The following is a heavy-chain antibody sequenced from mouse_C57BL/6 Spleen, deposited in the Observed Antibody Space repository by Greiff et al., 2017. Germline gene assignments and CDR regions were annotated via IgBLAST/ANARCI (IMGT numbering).Heavy chain of an antibody. CDR1: GYTFTDYE. V-gene: IGHV1-15*01. Sequence: QVQLKQSGAELVRPGASVTLSCKASGYTFTDYEMHWVKQTPVHGLEWIGAIDPETGGTDYNQKFKGKVILTADKSSSTAYMELRSLTSEDAAVYYCTRSGLRLHAMDYWGQGTSVTVSS. J-gene: IGHJ4*01. D-gene: IGHD3-2*02. CDR2: IDPETGGT. CDR3: TRSGLRLHAMDY.